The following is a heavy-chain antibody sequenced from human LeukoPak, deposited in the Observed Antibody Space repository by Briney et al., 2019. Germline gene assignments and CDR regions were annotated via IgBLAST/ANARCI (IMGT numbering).Heavy chain of an antibody. CDR3: AREGRCSSTSCLDV. CDR2: INHSGST. Sequence: SETLSFTCAVYGGSFSGYYWSWIRQPPGKGLEWIGEINHSGSTNYNPSLKSRVTISVDTSKNQFSLKLSSVTAADTAVYYCAREGRCSSTSCLDVWGKGTTVTVSS. CDR1: GGSFSGYY. J-gene: IGHJ6*04. D-gene: IGHD2-2*01. V-gene: IGHV4-34*01.